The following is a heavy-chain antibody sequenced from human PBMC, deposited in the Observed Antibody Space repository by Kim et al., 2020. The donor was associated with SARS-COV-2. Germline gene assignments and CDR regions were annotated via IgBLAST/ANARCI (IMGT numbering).Heavy chain of an antibody. CDR3: ARLLVRGVIITD. J-gene: IGHJ4*02. D-gene: IGHD3-10*01. V-gene: IGHV4-39*01. Sequence: YYNPSLKSLVTISVDTSKNQFSLKLISVTAADTAVYYCARLLVRGVIITDWGQGTLVTVSS.